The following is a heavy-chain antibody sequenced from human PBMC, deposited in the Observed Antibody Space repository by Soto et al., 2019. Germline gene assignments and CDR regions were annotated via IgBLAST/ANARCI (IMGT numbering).Heavy chain of an antibody. CDR3: ARDGYYDSGSYGMDV. V-gene: IGHV1-18*01. CDR2: SSDYNGNT. Sequence: QVQLVQSGAEVKKPGVSVKVACKTSGYTFNNYGISWVRQAPGQGLEWMGWSSDYNGNTNYPQKFQGRVTMTTDTSTKTVYMVLTSLRSDDTAVYYCARDGYYDSGSYGMDVWGRGTTVTVSS. J-gene: IGHJ6*02. CDR1: GYTFNNYG. D-gene: IGHD3-16*01.